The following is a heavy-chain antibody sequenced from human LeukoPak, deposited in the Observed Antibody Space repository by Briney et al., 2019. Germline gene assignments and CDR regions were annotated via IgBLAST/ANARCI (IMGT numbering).Heavy chain of an antibody. Sequence: SETLSLTCTVSGGSISSSSYYWGWIRQPPGKGLEWIGSIYHTGSTYYNPSLKSRVTMSVDTSKNQFSLKLSSVTAADTAVYFCARRPVVVTATQYDAFDIWGQGTMVTVSS. J-gene: IGHJ3*02. CDR1: GGSISSSSYY. V-gene: IGHV4-39*01. CDR2: IYHTGST. D-gene: IGHD2-15*01. CDR3: ARRPVVVTATQYDAFDI.